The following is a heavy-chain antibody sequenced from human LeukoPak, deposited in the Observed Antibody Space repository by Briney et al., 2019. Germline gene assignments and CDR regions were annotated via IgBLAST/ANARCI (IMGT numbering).Heavy chain of an antibody. V-gene: IGHV3-53*01. CDR2: IYSGGST. CDR1: GFTVSSNY. Sequence: GGSLRLSCAASGFTVSSNYMSWVRQAPGKGLEWVSVIYSGGSTYYADSVKGRFTISRDNSKNTLYLQTNSLRAEDTAVYYCARQSSGWYGFDYWGQGTLVTVSS. D-gene: IGHD6-19*01. CDR3: ARQSSGWYGFDY. J-gene: IGHJ4*02.